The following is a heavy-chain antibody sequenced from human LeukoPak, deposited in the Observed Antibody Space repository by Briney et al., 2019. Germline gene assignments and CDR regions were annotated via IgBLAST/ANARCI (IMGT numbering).Heavy chain of an antibody. CDR3: ARRAGDYSHPYDY. V-gene: IGHV3-53*01. CDR1: GLTVSSNC. CDR2: IYSGGNT. Sequence: PGGSLRLSCAASGLTVSSNCMSWVRQAPGKGLEWVSFIYSGGNTYYADSVEGRFTISRDNSKNTVHLQMNSLRAEDTAMYYCARRAGDYSHPYDYWGQGTLVTVSS. J-gene: IGHJ4*02. D-gene: IGHD3-22*01.